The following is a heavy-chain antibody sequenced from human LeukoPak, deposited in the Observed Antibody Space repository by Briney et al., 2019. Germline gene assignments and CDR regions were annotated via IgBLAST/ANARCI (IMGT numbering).Heavy chain of an antibody. Sequence: ASVKVSCKASGYTFTSYDINWVRQATGQGLEWMGWMNPNGGNTGYAQKFQGRVTMTRNTSISIAYMEVSSLRSEDTAVYYCARGTRGDILTGYSLGYWGQGTLVTVSS. CDR3: ARGTRGDILTGYSLGY. CDR2: MNPNGGNT. D-gene: IGHD3-9*01. J-gene: IGHJ4*02. CDR1: GYTFTSYD. V-gene: IGHV1-8*01.